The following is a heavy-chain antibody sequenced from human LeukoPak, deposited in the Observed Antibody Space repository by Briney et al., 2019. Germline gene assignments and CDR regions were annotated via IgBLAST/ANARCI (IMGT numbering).Heavy chain of an antibody. D-gene: IGHD3-16*01. Sequence: GGSLRLSCVASGXTFSNYAMNWVRQAPGKGLEWVSVIRGSDGSTYYADSVKGRFTISRDNSKNTLYLQMNSLRVEDTAVYYCAKDWGYWGQGTLVTVSS. CDR2: IRGSDGST. J-gene: IGHJ4*02. CDR3: AKDWGY. V-gene: IGHV3-23*01. CDR1: GXTFSNYA.